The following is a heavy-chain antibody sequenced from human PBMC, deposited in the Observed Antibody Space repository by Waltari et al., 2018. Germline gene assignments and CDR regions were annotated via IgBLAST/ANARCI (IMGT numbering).Heavy chain of an antibody. CDR2: SNSDGSST. Sequence: EVQLVESGGGLVQPGGALRLSCAASGFPESRSGMHWGRPAPGKGLVWVSRSNSDGSSTSYADSVKGRFTISKDNAKNTVYLQMNSLRAEDTAIYYCARGARRTTVTTGWWYFDLWGRGTLVTVSS. CDR1: GFPESRSG. J-gene: IGHJ2*01. D-gene: IGHD4-17*01. V-gene: IGHV3-74*01. CDR3: ARGARRTTVTTGWWYFDL.